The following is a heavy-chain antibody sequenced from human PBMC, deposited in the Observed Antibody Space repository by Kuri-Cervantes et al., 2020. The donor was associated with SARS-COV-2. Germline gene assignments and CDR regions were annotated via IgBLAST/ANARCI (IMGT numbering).Heavy chain of an antibody. Sequence: ASVKVSCKAPESTFPNYDINWVRQATGQGLEWMGMVKTNSGNTLYAQIFQGRVTMTRDTSTSTVYMELSSLTSEDTAIYYCYCAPKEGLDSWGQGTLVTVSS. D-gene: IGHD2-21*01. CDR3: YCAPKEGLDS. CDR1: ESTFPNYD. J-gene: IGHJ4*02. V-gene: IGHV1-8*01. CDR2: VKTNSGNT.